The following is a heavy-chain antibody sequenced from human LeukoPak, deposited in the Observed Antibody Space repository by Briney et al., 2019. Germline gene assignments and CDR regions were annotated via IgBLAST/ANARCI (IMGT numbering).Heavy chain of an antibody. D-gene: IGHD6-19*01. Sequence: GGTLRLSCAASGFTFSSYVMSWVRQAPGKGLEWVSAISGNGDTTYYADSVKGRFTISRDNSKNTLYLQMNSLRAEDTAVYYCAKVYSSGSDYWGQGTLVTVSS. V-gene: IGHV3-23*01. CDR3: AKVYSSGSDY. J-gene: IGHJ4*02. CDR2: ISGNGDTT. CDR1: GFTFSSYV.